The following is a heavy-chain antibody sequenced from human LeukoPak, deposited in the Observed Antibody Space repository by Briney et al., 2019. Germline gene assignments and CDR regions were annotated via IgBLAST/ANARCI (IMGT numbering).Heavy chain of an antibody. Sequence: GGSLRLSCAASGFTFSSHAMNWVRQAPGKGLEWISSISTDSLTIKYADFVSGQFTISRDNAEHLLFLQMNSLRAEDTAVYYCARKAQTGSHSGPFDIWGQGTLVTVSS. CDR3: ARKAQTGSHSGPFDI. V-gene: IGHV3-48*04. D-gene: IGHD1-26*01. CDR2: ISTDSLTI. CDR1: GFTFSSHA. J-gene: IGHJ3*02.